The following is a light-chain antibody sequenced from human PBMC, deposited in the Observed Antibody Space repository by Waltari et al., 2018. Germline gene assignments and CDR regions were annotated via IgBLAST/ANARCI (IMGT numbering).Light chain of an antibody. CDR1: SGHRHYA. V-gene: IGLV4-69*01. J-gene: IGLJ2*01. Sequence: QLVLTQSPSASASLGASVTLTCTLRSGHRHYAIALHQQQPKKGPRYLMKLNGDGSHTKGDGIPDRFSGSSSGAERFLTISSLQSEDEGDYYCQTWDTDIHVVFGGGTKLIVL. CDR3: QTWDTDIHVV. CDR2: LNGDGSH.